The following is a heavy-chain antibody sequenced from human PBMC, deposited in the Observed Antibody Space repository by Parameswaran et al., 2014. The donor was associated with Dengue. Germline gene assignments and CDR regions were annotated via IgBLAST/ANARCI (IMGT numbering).Heavy chain of an antibody. D-gene: IGHD3-10*01. J-gene: IGHJ4*02. CDR2: ISGSGGST. CDR3: AKDYYYFDY. Sequence: RWIRQPPGKGLEWVSAISGSGGSTYYADSVKGRFTISRDNSKNTLYLQMNSLRAEDTAVYYCAKDYYYFDYWGQGTLVTVSS. V-gene: IGHV3-23*01.